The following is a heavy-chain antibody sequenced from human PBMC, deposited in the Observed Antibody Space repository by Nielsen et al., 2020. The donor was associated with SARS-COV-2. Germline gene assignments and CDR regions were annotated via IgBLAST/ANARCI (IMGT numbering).Heavy chain of an antibody. J-gene: IGHJ4*02. Sequence: GESLKISCAASGFIVSSNYMSWVRQAPGKGLEWVAVMYSDGSTNYAESVKGRITIYRDNSKNSMYLQMNSLRAEDTAVYYCAKRSGYTSGWYGDYWGQGTLVTVPS. CDR1: GFIVSSNY. V-gene: IGHV3-53*01. D-gene: IGHD6-19*01. CDR3: AKRSGYTSGWYGDY. CDR2: MYSDGST.